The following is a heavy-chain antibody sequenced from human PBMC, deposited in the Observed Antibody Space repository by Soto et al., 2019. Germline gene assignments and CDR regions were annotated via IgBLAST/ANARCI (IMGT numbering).Heavy chain of an antibody. J-gene: IGHJ4*02. CDR2: ISGIGGST. D-gene: IGHD3-22*01. CDR1: GFTFSSYA. Sequence: PGGSLILSCAASGFTFSSYAMSWVRQAPGKGLEWVSAISGIGGSTNYADSVKGRFTISRDNAKNSLYLQMNSLRAEDTAVYYCARDRHYYDSSGYYVDYWGQGTLVTVSS. CDR3: ARDRHYYDSSGYYVDY. V-gene: IGHV3-23*01.